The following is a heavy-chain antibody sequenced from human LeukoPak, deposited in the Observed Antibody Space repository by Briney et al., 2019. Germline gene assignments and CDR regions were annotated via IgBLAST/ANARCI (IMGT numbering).Heavy chain of an antibody. CDR2: IKSKTDGGTT. CDR1: GFTFSNAW. J-gene: IGHJ4*02. V-gene: IGHV3-15*01. D-gene: IGHD3-10*01. CDR3: TIGLPVGEFPG. Sequence: GGSLRLSCAASGFTFSNAWMSWVRQAPGKGLEWVGRIKSKTDGGTTDYAAPVKGRFTISRDDSKNALYLQMNSLKTEDTAVYYCTIGLPVGEFPGWGQGTLVTVSS.